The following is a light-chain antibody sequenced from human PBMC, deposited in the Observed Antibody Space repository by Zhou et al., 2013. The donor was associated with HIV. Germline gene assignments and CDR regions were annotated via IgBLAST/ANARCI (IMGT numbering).Light chain of an antibody. CDR3: LQHNSLPQT. CDR1: QSIGTW. V-gene: IGKV1-5*03. J-gene: IGKJ1*01. CDR2: KAS. Sequence: DIQMTQSPSTLSASVGDRVTITCRASQSIGTWLAWYQHKAGKAPKLLIYKASSLQSGVPSRFSGSGSGTEFTLTISSLELEDFATYYCLQHNSLPQTFGQGTKVESK.